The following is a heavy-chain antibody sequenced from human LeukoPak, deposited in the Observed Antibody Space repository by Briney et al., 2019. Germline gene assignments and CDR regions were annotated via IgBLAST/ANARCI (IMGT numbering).Heavy chain of an antibody. Sequence: SETLSLTCAVYGGSFSGYYWSWIRQPPGKGLEWIGEINHSGSTNYNPSLKSRVTTSVDTSKNQFSLKLSSVTAADTAVYYCARFKAARVRSLDYWGQGTLVTVSS. CDR1: GGSFSGYY. CDR3: ARFKAARVRSLDY. V-gene: IGHV4-34*01. D-gene: IGHD6-6*01. J-gene: IGHJ4*02. CDR2: INHSGST.